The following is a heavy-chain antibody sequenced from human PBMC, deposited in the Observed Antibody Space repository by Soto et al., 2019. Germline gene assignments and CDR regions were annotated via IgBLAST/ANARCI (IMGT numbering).Heavy chain of an antibody. D-gene: IGHD3-9*01. V-gene: IGHV3-7*01. Sequence: GGSLRLSCAASGFTFSSYWMSWVRQAPGKGLEWVANIKQDGSEKYYVDSVKGRFTISRDNAKNSLYLQMNSLRAEDTAVYYCSREVAYDILTGYDAFDIWGQGTMVTVSS. CDR1: GFTFSSYW. J-gene: IGHJ3*02. CDR3: SREVAYDILTGYDAFDI. CDR2: IKQDGSEK.